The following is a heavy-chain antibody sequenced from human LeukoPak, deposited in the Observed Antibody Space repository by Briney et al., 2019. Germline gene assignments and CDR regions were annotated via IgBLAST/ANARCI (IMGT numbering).Heavy chain of an antibody. J-gene: IGHJ4*02. D-gene: IGHD3-22*01. V-gene: IGHV1-69*05. CDR2: IIPIFGTA. Sequence: SVKVSCKASGGTFSSYAISWVRQAPGQGLEWMGRIIPIFGTANYAQKFQGRVTITTDESTSTAYMELSSLRSEDTAVYYYARDIGFGSGSFDYWGQGTLVTVSS. CDR3: ARDIGFGSGSFDY. CDR1: GGTFSSYA.